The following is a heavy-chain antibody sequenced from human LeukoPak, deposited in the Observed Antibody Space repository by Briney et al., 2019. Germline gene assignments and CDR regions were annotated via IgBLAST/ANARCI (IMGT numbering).Heavy chain of an antibody. CDR2: IYYSGST. Sequence: SETLSLTCTVSGGSISSSSYYWSWIRQPPGKGLEWIGYIYYSGSTNYNPSLKSRVTISVDTSKNQFSLKLSSVTAADTAVYYCARGGRRTVTSSPLDYWGQGTLVTVSS. V-gene: IGHV4-61*01. D-gene: IGHD4-11*01. CDR1: GGSISSSSYY. CDR3: ARGGRRTVTSSPLDY. J-gene: IGHJ4*02.